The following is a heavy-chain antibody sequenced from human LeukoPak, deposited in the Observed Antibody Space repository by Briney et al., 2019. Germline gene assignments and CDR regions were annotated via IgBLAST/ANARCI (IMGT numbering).Heavy chain of an antibody. CDR1: GFTFSSYA. D-gene: IGHD2-21*01. CDR2: ISGSGGST. J-gene: IGHJ4*02. CDR3: AKFLPTHIVVANYYFDY. V-gene: IGHV3-23*01. Sequence: PGGSLRLSCAASGFTFSSYAMSWVRQAPGKGLEWVSAISGSGGSTYYADSVEGRFTISRDNSKNTLYLQMNSLRAEDTAVYYCAKFLPTHIVVANYYFDYWGQGTLVTVSS.